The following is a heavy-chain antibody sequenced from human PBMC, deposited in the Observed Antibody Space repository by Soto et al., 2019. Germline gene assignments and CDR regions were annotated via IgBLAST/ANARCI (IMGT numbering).Heavy chain of an antibody. CDR3: ASYSSWPYYFDY. V-gene: IGHV4-4*02. D-gene: IGHD6-13*01. CDR2: IYHSGST. Sequence: KSSETLSLTCAVSGGSISSSNWWSWVRQPPGKGLEWIGEIYHSGSTNYNPSLKSRVTISVDKSKNQFSLKLSSVTAADTAVYYCASYSSWPYYFDYWGQGTLVTVSS. CDR1: GGSISSSNW. J-gene: IGHJ4*02.